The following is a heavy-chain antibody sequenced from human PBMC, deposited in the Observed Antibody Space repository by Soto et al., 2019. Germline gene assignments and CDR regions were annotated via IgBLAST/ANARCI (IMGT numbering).Heavy chain of an antibody. D-gene: IGHD4-17*01. CDR2: ISAYNGNT. CDR3: ARGGTTIDY. Sequence: QVQLVQSGAEVKKPGASVKVSCKTSGYTFTNFGLSWVRQAPGQGLEWMGWISAYNGNTNYAQNFQGRVTMTTDTSTSTAYMELRSLRTDATAVYYWARGGTTIDYWGQGTLDTVSS. CDR1: GYTFTNFG. V-gene: IGHV1-18*01. J-gene: IGHJ4*02.